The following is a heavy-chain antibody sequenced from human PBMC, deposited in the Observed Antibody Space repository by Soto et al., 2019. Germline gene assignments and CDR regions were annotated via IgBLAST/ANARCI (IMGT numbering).Heavy chain of an antibody. Sequence: QVQLVQSGAEVKKPGSSVKVSCKASGVTLSSYAISWVRQAPGQGLEWMGGIIPVFGTETYAQNFQGRVTITADESTSTAYMELSSLRSEDTAVYYCARVDVAAAGDYWGQGTLVTVSS. V-gene: IGHV1-69*01. D-gene: IGHD6-13*01. CDR1: GVTLSSYA. J-gene: IGHJ4*02. CDR2: IIPVFGTE. CDR3: ARVDVAAAGDY.